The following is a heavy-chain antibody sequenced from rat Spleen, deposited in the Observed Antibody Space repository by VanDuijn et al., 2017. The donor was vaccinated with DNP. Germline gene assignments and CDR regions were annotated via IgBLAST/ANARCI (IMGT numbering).Heavy chain of an antibody. D-gene: IGHD1-4*01. V-gene: IGHV3-1*01. CDR1: GYSITSTF. Sequence: EVQLQESGPGLVKPSQSLSLTCSVTGYSITSTFWGWIRKFPGNKMEWIGHINYSGITTYNPSLKSRISIIRDTSKNHFFLQLKSVTTEDTAIYYCASPGAWGQGTSVTVSS. CDR3: ASPGA. J-gene: IGHJ4*01. CDR2: INYSGIT.